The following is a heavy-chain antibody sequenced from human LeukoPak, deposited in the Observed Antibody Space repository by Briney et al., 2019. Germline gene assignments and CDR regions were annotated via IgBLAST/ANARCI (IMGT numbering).Heavy chain of an antibody. CDR2: INPSGGST. J-gene: IGHJ4*02. V-gene: IGHV1-46*01. CDR1: GYTFTSYY. D-gene: IGHD4-23*01. CDR3: ARGIVDYGGISPFDY. Sequence: GASVKVSCKASGYTFTSYYMHWVRQAPGQGLEWMGIINPSGGSTSYAQKFQGRVTMTRDTSTSTVYMELSSLRSEDTAVYYCARGIVDYGGISPFDYWGQGTLVTVSS.